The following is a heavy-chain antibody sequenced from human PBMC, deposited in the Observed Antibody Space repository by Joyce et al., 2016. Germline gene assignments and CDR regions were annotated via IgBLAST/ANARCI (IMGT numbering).Heavy chain of an antibody. CDR3: VRDGVGAPPFDY. D-gene: IGHD1-26*01. J-gene: IGHJ4*02. V-gene: IGHV3-74*01. CDR2: IKGDGSDK. Sequence: EEQLVESGGGLVQPGGSLRLSCAATGFAFSDHWMHWLRQGPGEGVLWVSRIKGDGSDKSYADSVKGRITISRDNAKDTLYLQMNSLRAEDTAVYYCVRDGVGAPPFDYWGQGIMVTVSS. CDR1: GFAFSDHW.